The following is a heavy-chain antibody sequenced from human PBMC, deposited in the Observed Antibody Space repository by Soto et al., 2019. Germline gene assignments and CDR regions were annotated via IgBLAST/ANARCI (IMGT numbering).Heavy chain of an antibody. Sequence: SETLSLTCAVYGGSFSGYYWSWIRQPPGKGLEWIGEINHSGSTNYNPSLKSRVTISVDTSKNQFSLKLSAVTAADTAVYYCARFRPLVVTSYGMDVWGQGTTVTVSS. J-gene: IGHJ6*02. V-gene: IGHV4-34*01. CDR2: INHSGST. D-gene: IGHD3-22*01. CDR3: ARFRPLVVTSYGMDV. CDR1: GGSFSGYY.